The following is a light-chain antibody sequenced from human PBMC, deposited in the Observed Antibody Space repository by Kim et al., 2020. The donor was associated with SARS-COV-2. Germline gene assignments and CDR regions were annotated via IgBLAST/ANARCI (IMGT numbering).Light chain of an antibody. J-gene: IGKJ4*01. V-gene: IGKV3-11*01. CDR2: EAS. CDR1: QSVGRY. Sequence: EIVLTQSPATLSLSPGERATLSCRTSQSVGRYLSWYQQKPGQTPRLLIYEASNRAPGIPARFGGSGSGTDFTLTISSLKPEDFAVFYCHGRSSGHAFGGGTKREL. CDR3: HGRSSGHA.